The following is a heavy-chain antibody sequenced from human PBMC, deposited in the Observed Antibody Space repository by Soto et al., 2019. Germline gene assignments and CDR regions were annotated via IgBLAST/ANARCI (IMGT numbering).Heavy chain of an antibody. CDR1: GFTFSSYW. CDR3: ARGRYQLLWGDY. CDR2: INSDGSST. D-gene: IGHD2-2*01. J-gene: IGHJ4*02. V-gene: IGHV3-74*01. Sequence: EVQLVESGGGLVQPGGSLRLSCAASGFTFSSYWMHWVRQAPGKGLVWVSRINSDGSSTSYADSVKGRFTISRDNAKNTVYLQMNSLRAEDTAVYYWARGRYQLLWGDYWGQGTLATVSS.